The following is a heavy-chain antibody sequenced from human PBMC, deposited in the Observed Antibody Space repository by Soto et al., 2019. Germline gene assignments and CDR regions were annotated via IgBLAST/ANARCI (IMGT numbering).Heavy chain of an antibody. D-gene: IGHD3-10*01. CDR3: ARYGTRGDW. CDR2: ISSSGLTT. V-gene: IGHV3-48*03. J-gene: IGHJ4*01. Sequence: PGGSLRLSCQASGFNFRLYEMHWVRKAPGKGLEWVSYISSSGLTTYYADFAEGRFTISRDNAKDSLYLHLNSLRVGATAVYYCARYGTRGDWWGLGTQVTVSS. CDR1: GFNFRLYE.